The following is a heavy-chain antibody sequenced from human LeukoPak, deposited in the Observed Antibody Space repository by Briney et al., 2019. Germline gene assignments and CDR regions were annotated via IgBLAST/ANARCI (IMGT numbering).Heavy chain of an antibody. CDR3: ARELIPNMVRGVIKGYDY. V-gene: IGHV3-74*01. J-gene: IGHJ4*02. D-gene: IGHD3-10*01. CDR1: GFTFSSYW. CDR2: INSDGSST. Sequence: PGGSLRLSCAASGFTFSSYWMHWVRQAPGKGLVWVSRINSDGSSTRYADSVKGRFTTSRDNAKNTLYLQMNSLRAEDTAVYFCARELIPNMVRGVIKGYDYWGQGTLVTVSS.